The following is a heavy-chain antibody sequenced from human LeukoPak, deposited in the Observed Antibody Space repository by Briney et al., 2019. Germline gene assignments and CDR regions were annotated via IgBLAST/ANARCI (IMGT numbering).Heavy chain of an antibody. J-gene: IGHJ4*02. D-gene: IGHD2-2*01. V-gene: IGHV1-2*02. CDR3: ARESDQLLPYFDY. CDR2: INPNSGGT. Sequence: ASVKVSCKASGYTFTGYYMHWVRQAPGQGLEWMGWINPNSGGTNYAQKFQGGVTMTRDTSISTAYMELSRLRSDDTAVYYCARESDQLLPYFDYWGKGPLVTVS. CDR1: GYTFTGYY.